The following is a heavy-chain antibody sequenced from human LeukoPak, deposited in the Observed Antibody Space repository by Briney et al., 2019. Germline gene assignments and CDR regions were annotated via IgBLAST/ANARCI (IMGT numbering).Heavy chain of an antibody. J-gene: IGHJ6*02. CDR1: GGSISSYY. D-gene: IGHD6-13*01. V-gene: IGHV4-4*07. CDR2: IYTSGST. Sequence: SETPSLTCTVSGGSISSYYWSWIRQPAGKGLEWIGRIYTSGSTNYNPSLKSRVTMSVDTSKNQFSLKLSSVTAADTAVYYCARGLPVSWYGYYYYGMDVWGQGTTVTVSS. CDR3: ARGLPVSWYGYYYYGMDV.